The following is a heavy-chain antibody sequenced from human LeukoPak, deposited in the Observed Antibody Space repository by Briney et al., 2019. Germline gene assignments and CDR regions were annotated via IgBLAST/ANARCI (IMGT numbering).Heavy chain of an antibody. CDR3: ARSSYYYAADASDI. J-gene: IGHJ3*02. D-gene: IGHD3-10*01. V-gene: IGHV4-59*01. CDR1: GGSFSGYY. CDR2: VYYSGST. Sequence: SETLSLTCAVYGGSFSGYYWSWIRQPPGKGLEWIGYVYYSGSTNYNPSLKSRVTISVDTSKNQLSLKLSSVTAADTAVYYCARSSYYYAADASDIWGQGTMVTVSS.